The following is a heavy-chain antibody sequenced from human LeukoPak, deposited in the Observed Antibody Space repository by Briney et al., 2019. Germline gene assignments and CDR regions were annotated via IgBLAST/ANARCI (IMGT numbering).Heavy chain of an antibody. Sequence: SETLSLTCTVSGYSISSGYYWSWIRQPPGKGLEWIGEINHSGSTNYNPSLKSRVTISVDTSKNQFSLKLSSVTAADTAVYYCARGNTVVAQYYYYYYGMDVWGQGTTVTVS. CDR3: ARGNTVVAQYYYYYYGMDV. V-gene: IGHV4-38-2*02. D-gene: IGHD4-23*01. CDR1: GYSISSGYY. CDR2: INHSGST. J-gene: IGHJ6*02.